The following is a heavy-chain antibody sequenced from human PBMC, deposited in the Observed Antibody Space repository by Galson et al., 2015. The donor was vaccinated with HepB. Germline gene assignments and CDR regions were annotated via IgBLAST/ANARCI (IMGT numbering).Heavy chain of an antibody. Sequence: SLRLSCAASGFTFRAFGMNWVRQAPGKGLEWISYISGSSSTIYYAESVRARFTVSRDNAKSTLSLQMLSLRDEDTAVYYCAGGLLTQPFDFWGQGTLVAVSS. D-gene: IGHD1-14*01. V-gene: IGHV3-48*02. CDR3: AGGLLTQPFDF. CDR2: ISGSSSTI. CDR1: GFTFRAFG. J-gene: IGHJ4*02.